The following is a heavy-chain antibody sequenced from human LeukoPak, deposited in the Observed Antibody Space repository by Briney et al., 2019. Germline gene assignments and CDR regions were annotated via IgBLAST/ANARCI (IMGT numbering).Heavy chain of an antibody. J-gene: IGHJ3*01. CDR2: ISHGGDT. CDR3: ARHEFGSSSAAFDS. Sequence: SETLSLTRAVHGGSVSGSFWSWTRQPPGKGLEYIGEISHGGDTTYNPSLKSRVTISLDESKSQFSLNMISVTAADTAMYYCARHEFGSSSAAFDSWGQGTMVIVSS. D-gene: IGHD6-6*01. CDR1: GGSVSGSF. V-gene: IGHV4-34*01.